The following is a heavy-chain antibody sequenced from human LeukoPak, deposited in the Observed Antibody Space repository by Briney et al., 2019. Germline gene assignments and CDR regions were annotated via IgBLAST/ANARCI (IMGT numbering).Heavy chain of an antibody. V-gene: IGHV1-2*02. CDR2: INPNSGGT. J-gene: IGHJ5*02. D-gene: IGHD6-19*01. CDR3: ARDPISSGWYSNWFDP. Sequence: ASAKVSCKASGYTFTSYYMHWVRQAPGQGLEWMGWINPNSGGTNYAQKFQGRVTMTRDTSISTAYMELSRLRSDDTAVYYCARDPISSGWYSNWFDPWGQGTLVTVSS. CDR1: GYTFTSYY.